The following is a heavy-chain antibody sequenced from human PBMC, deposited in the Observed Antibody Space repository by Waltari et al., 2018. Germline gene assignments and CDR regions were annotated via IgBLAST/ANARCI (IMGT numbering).Heavy chain of an antibody. CDR2: FDPEDGET. V-gene: IGHV1-24*01. CDR1: GYTLTELS. CDR3: ATESSIVAVNRYYMDV. D-gene: IGHD5-12*01. J-gene: IGHJ6*03. Sequence: QVQLVQSGAEVKKPGASVKVSCKVSGYTLTELSMHWVRQAPGKGLEWMGGFDPEDGETIYAQNFQVRVTLTEDTSTDTAYMELSSLRSEDTAVYYCATESSIVAVNRYYMDVWGKGTTVTVSS.